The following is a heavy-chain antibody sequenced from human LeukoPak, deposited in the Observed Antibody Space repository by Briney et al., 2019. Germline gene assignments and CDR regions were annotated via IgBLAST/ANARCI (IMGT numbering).Heavy chain of an antibody. CDR1: GGSISNYY. Sequence: SETLSLTCAVSGGSISNYYWNWIRQPPGKGLEWIGYIYYSGSSNYNPSLKSRVTISVDTSKNQFSLKVNSVTAADAAVYFCARLSRGSSAGFDYWGQGILVTVSS. J-gene: IGHJ4*02. CDR2: IYYSGSS. CDR3: ARLSRGSSAGFDY. V-gene: IGHV4-59*01. D-gene: IGHD6-6*01.